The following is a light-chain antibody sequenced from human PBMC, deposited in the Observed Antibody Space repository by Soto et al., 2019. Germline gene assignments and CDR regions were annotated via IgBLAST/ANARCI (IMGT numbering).Light chain of an antibody. V-gene: IGLV1-51*01. Sequence: QSVLTQPPSMSAAPGQKVTISCSGTNSNIGDNYVSWYQQLPGTAPKLIIYDNNKRPSGIPDRFSGSKSGTSATLGITGLQTGDEAEYYCGTWDSSLSAGVFGGGTKVTVL. CDR2: DNN. CDR1: NSNIGDNY. J-gene: IGLJ2*01. CDR3: GTWDSSLSAGV.